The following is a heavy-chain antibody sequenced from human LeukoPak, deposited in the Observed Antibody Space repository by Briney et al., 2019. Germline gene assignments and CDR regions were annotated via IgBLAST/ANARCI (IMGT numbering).Heavy chain of an antibody. Sequence: GESLKISRKGSGYSFTSYWISWVRQMPGKGLEWMGRIDPSDSYTNYSPSFQGHVTISADKSISTAYLQWSSLKASDTAMYYCARRDTAMDPFDYWGQGTLVTVSS. V-gene: IGHV5-10-1*01. D-gene: IGHD5-18*01. CDR3: ARRDTAMDPFDY. J-gene: IGHJ4*02. CDR1: GYSFTSYW. CDR2: IDPSDSYT.